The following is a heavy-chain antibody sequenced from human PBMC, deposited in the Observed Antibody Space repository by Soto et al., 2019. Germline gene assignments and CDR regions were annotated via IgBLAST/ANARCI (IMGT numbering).Heavy chain of an antibody. J-gene: IGHJ6*02. CDR2: ISAYNGNT. CDR3: ARVGDTYYYDSSGYYGIYYYYGMDV. V-gene: IGHV1-18*01. Sequence: QVQLVQSGAEVKKPGASVKVSCKASGYTFTSYGISWVRQAPGQGLEWMGWISAYNGNTNYAQKLQGRVTMTTDTSTSTAYRELRSLRSDDTAVYYCARVGDTYYYDSSGYYGIYYYYGMDVWGQGTTVTVSS. D-gene: IGHD3-22*01. CDR1: GYTFTSYG.